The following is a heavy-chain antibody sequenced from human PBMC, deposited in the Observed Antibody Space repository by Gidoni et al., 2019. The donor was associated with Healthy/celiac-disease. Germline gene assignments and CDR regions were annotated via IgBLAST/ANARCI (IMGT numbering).Heavy chain of an antibody. CDR2: ISSSGSTI. D-gene: IGHD3-10*01. J-gene: IGHJ4*02. V-gene: IGHV3-11*01. Sequence: LRLSCAASGFTFSDYYMSWIRQASGKGLEWVSYISSSGSTIYYADSVKGRFTISRANAKNSLYLQMNSLRAEDTAVYYCARDYYGSGSSDYWGQGTLVTVSS. CDR3: ARDYYGSGSSDY. CDR1: GFTFSDYY.